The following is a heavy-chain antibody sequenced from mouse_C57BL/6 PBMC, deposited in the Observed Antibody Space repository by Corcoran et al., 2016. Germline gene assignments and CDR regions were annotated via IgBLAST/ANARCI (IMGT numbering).Heavy chain of an antibody. CDR2: INPNNGGT. CDR1: GYTFTDYY. J-gene: IGHJ3*01. D-gene: IGHD2-5*01. CDR3: ARRAYYSNYVLAY. Sequence: EVQLQQSGPELVKPGASVKISCKASGYTFTDYYMNWVKQSHGKSLEWIGDINPNNGGTSYNQKFKGKATLTVDKSSSTAYMELRSLTSEDSAVYYCARRAYYSNYVLAYWGQGTLVTVSA. V-gene: IGHV1-26*01.